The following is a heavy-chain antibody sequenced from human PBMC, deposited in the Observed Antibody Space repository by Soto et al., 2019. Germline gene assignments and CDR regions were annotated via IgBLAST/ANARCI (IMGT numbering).Heavy chain of an antibody. CDR3: ARDAYCSGGACLSFSNPTKTLFDP. CDR2: ISSSSSSI. J-gene: IGHJ5*02. CDR1: GFTFSSYT. D-gene: IGHD2-15*01. Sequence: EVQLVESGGGLVKPGGSLRLSCAASGFTFSSYTMNWVRQAPGKGLEWVSSISSSSSSIYYADSVKGRFTISRDNAKNALYLQMDSLRAEDTAVYYCARDAYCSGGACLSFSNPTKTLFDPWGQGTLVTVSS. V-gene: IGHV3-21*01.